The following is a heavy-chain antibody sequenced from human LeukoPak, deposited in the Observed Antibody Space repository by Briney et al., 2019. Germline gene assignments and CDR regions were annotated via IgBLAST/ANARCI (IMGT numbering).Heavy chain of an antibody. J-gene: IGHJ4*02. Sequence: SETLSLTCTVSGGSISSYYWSWIRQPPGKGLEWIGYIYYSGSTNYNPSLKSRVTISVDTSKNQFSPKLSSVTAADTAVYYCARGTGGYYDSSGLLDYWGQGTLVTVSS. CDR2: IYYSGST. V-gene: IGHV4-59*08. D-gene: IGHD3-22*01. CDR3: ARGTGGYYDSSGLLDY. CDR1: GGSISSYY.